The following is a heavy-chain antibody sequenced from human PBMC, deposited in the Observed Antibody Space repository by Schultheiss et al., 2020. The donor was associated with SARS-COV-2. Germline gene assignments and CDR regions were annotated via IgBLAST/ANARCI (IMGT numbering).Heavy chain of an antibody. Sequence: SETLSLTCTVSGGSISSGGYYWSWIRQHPGKGLEWIGYIYYSGSTNYNPSFKSRVTISADTSKNQFSLKLSSVTAADTAVYYCARQTTVTANWFDPWGQGTLVTVSS. CDR3: ARQTTVTANWFDP. D-gene: IGHD4-11*01. J-gene: IGHJ5*02. CDR2: IYYSGST. V-gene: IGHV4-61*08. CDR1: GGSISSGGYY.